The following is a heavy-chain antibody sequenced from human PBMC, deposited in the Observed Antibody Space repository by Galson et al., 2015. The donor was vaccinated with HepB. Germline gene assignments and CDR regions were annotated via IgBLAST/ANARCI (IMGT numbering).Heavy chain of an antibody. Sequence: SLRLSCAASGFTFSSYGMHWVRQAPGKGLEWVAVISYDGSNKYYADSVKGRFTISRDNSKNTLYLQVNSLRAEDTAVYYCAKDADPGDFDYWGQGTLVTVSS. CDR2: ISYDGSNK. D-gene: IGHD4-17*01. J-gene: IGHJ4*02. CDR1: GFTFSSYG. CDR3: AKDADPGDFDY. V-gene: IGHV3-30*18.